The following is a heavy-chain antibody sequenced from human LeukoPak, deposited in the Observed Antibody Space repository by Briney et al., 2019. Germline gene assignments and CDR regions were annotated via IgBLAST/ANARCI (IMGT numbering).Heavy chain of an antibody. CDR3: AAAPITGETHYYYYYYMDV. CDR2: INPNSGDT. Sequence: ASVKVSCKASGYTFTGYSMHWVRQAPGQGLECMGWINPNSGDTHYAQKFQGRVTMTRDTSISTAYMELSKLTSDDTALYYCAAAPITGETHYYYYYYMDVWGKGTAVTVS. J-gene: IGHJ6*03. D-gene: IGHD7-27*01. CDR1: GYTFTGYS. V-gene: IGHV1-2*02.